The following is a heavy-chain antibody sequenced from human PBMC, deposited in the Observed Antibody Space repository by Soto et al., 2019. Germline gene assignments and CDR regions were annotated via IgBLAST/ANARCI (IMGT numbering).Heavy chain of an antibody. D-gene: IGHD3-3*01. J-gene: IGHJ3*01. CDR3: ESLEWSTSNIGV. CDR2: ISYSGTT. V-gene: IGHV4-61*08. CDR1: GGSVTSGASH. Sequence: SETLSLTCTVSGGSVTSGASHWTWIRQSPGKGLEWIGYISYSGTTDYNPSLKSRVTISVDTSKNQFSLKLTSTSTADAAVYYCESLEWSTSNIGVWRQRTTVTAS.